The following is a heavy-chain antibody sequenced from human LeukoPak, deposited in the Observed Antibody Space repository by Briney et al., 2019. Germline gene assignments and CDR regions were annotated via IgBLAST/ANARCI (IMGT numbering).Heavy chain of an antibody. D-gene: IGHD5-18*01. Sequence: GGSLRLSCAASGFTFSSHWMTWVRQAPGKGLEWVANIKQDGSEKYYVDSVKGRFTISRDNAKNSLYLQMNSLRAEDTAVYYCARENRGYSYGSDYMDVWGKGTTVTVSS. CDR3: ARENRGYSYGSDYMDV. J-gene: IGHJ6*03. V-gene: IGHV3-7*01. CDR2: IKQDGSEK. CDR1: GFTFSSHW.